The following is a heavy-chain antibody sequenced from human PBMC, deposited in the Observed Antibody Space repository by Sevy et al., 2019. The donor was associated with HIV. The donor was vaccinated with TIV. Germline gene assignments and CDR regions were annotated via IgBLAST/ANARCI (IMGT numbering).Heavy chain of an antibody. V-gene: IGHV4-59*01. CDR1: SSSISSYY. J-gene: IGHJ6*02. CDR2: IYYSGST. Sequence: SETLSLTCTVSSSSISSYYWSWIRQPPGKGLEWIGYIYYSGSTNYNPSLKSRVTISVDMSNNQFSLRLNSVTAADTAVYYCARGRDYYNVLDVWGQGTTVTVSS. CDR3: ARGRDYYNVLDV.